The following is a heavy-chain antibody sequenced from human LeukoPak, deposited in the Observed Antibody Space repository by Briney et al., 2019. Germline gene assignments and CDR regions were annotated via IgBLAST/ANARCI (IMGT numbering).Heavy chain of an antibody. V-gene: IGHV1-2*02. CDR2: INPNSGGT. CDR1: GYTFTGYY. Sequence: PSASVKVSCKASGYTFTGYYMHWVRQAPGQGLEWMGWINPNSGGTNYAQKFQGRVTMTRDTSISTAYMELSRLRSDDTAVYYCVRVYRGYSGVYYYYGMDVWGQGTTVTVSS. D-gene: IGHD5-12*01. J-gene: IGHJ6*02. CDR3: VRVYRGYSGVYYYYGMDV.